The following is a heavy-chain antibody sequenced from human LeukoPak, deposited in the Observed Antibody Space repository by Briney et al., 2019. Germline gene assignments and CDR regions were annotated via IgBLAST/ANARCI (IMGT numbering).Heavy chain of an antibody. V-gene: IGHV1-24*01. CDR2: FDPEDGET. D-gene: IGHD4-11*01. J-gene: IGHJ4*02. CDR3: ATGLTTGCDY. Sequence: ASVKVSCKASRYTFTSYYMHWVRQAPGKGLEWMGGFDPEDGETIYAQKFQGRVTMTEDTSTDTAYMELSSLRSEDTAVYYCATGLTTGCDYWGQGTLVTVSS. CDR1: RYTFTSYY.